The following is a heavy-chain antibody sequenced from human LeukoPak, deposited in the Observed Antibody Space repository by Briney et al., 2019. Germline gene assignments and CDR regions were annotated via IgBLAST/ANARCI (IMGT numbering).Heavy chain of an antibody. J-gene: IGHJ6*02. D-gene: IGHD3-10*01. CDR1: GFTFSSFP. V-gene: IGHV3-64*01. CDR2: ISTNGGST. CDR3: ASITWRAMDV. Sequence: GGSLRLSCAASGFTFSSFPMHWVRQAPEKGLEYVSGISTNGGSTYYANSVMGRFTISRDNSENTLYLQMGSLRPEDMAVYYCASITWRAMDVWGHGTTVTVSS.